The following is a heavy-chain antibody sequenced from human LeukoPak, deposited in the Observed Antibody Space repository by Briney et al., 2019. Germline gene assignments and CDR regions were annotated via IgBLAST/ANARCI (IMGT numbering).Heavy chain of an antibody. CDR3: TTLRPYIQPR. Sequence: GGSLRLSCAASEFTFSSYWMHWVRQAPGKGLVWVSRINSDGSSTSYADSVKGRFTISRDDSKNTLYLQMNSLKTEDTAVYYCTTLRPYIQPRWGQGTMVTVSS. V-gene: IGHV3-74*01. J-gene: IGHJ3*01. CDR1: EFTFSSYW. D-gene: IGHD5-18*01. CDR2: INSDGSST.